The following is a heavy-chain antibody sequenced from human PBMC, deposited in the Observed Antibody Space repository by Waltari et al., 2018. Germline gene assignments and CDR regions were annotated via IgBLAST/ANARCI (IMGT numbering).Heavy chain of an antibody. CDR3: ARTPPSMIVVVPNFDY. D-gene: IGHD3-22*01. CDR2: ISAGTGNT. Sequence: QVQLVQSGAEVKKPGASVKVSCKASGYTFTSYAMHWVRQDPGQRLEWMGWISAGTGNTKYSPKFQGIVTITSDTAASTADMELSSLRSEDTAVYYCARTPPSMIVVVPNFDYWGHGTLVTVSS. V-gene: IGHV1-3*01. CDR1: GYTFTSYA. J-gene: IGHJ4*01.